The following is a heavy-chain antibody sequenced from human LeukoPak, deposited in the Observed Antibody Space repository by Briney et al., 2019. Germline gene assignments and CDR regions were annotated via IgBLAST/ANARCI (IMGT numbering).Heavy chain of an antibody. D-gene: IGHD6-13*01. V-gene: IGHV1-2*02. CDR3: AKRLISSSPRLDP. CDR2: INPNSGGT. J-gene: IGHJ5*02. CDR1: GYTFTGYY. Sequence: ASVKVSCKASGYTFTGYYPHWVRQAPGQGLEWMGWINPNSGGTNYAQKFQGRVTMTRDTSITTAYMELSRLTSDDTAVYYCAKRLISSSPRLDPWGQGTLVTVSS.